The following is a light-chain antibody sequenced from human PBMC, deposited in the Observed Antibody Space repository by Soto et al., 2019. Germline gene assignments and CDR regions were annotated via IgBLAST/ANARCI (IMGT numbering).Light chain of an antibody. J-gene: IGKJ1*01. CDR2: AAS. Sequence: IQLNPSPSSLSAYVVDRVTITGLASQGISSYLAWYQQKPGKAPKLLIYAASTLQSGVPSRFSGSGSGTEFTLTISSLQPDDFATYYCQHYNSYSEAFGQGTKVDIK. CDR1: QGISSY. CDR3: QHYNSYSEA. V-gene: IGKV1-9*01.